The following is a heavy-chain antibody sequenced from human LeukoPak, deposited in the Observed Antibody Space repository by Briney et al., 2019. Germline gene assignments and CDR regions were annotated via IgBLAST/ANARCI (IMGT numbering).Heavy chain of an antibody. V-gene: IGHV4-30-4*08. CDR2: IYYTGNT. CDR1: GDSISSGDYY. Sequence: SQTLSLTCTVSGDSISSGDYYWSWIRQPPGKGLEWIGYIYYTGNTYYNPSLKSRVTISADTSKNQFSLKLTSVTAADTAVYYCARVGLRSGSYYWFDPWGQGTLVTVSS. D-gene: IGHD1-26*01. CDR3: ARVGLRSGSYYWFDP. J-gene: IGHJ5*02.